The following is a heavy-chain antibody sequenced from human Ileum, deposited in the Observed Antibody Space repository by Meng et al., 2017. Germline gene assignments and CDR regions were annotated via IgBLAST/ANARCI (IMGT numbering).Heavy chain of an antibody. V-gene: IGHV4-38-2*01. D-gene: IGHD5-18*01. CDR2: IYHSGNT. CDR3: ARGRQYSYGYYYFDY. CDR1: GYSISSGYY. Sequence: ESLKISCAVSGYSISSGYYWTWIRQPPGKGLEWITSIYHSGNTYYNPSLKSRVTISVDTSRNQFSLKLTSVTAADTAVYYCARGRQYSYGYYYFDYWGQGTLVTVSS. J-gene: IGHJ4*02.